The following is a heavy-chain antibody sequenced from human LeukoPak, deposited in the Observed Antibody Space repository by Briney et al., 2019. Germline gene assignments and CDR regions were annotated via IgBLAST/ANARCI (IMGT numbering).Heavy chain of an antibody. J-gene: IGHJ4*02. CDR3: ARIGYNHHLDY. CDR2: INPNSGGT. V-gene: IGHV1-2*02. CDR1: GYTFTDYY. Sequence: ASVKVSCKAFGYTFTDYYIHWVRQAPGQGLEWMGWINPNSGGTNYAQTFQGRVTMTRDTSITTAYLELSRLRSDDTAVYYCARIGYNHHLDYWGQGTLVTVSS. D-gene: IGHD5-24*01.